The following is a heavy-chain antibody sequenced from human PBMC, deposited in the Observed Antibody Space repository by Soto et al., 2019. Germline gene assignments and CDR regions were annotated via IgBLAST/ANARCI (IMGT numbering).Heavy chain of an antibody. V-gene: IGHV1-46*03. CDR2: INPTSSTT. CDR1: EYTFTTYS. D-gene: IGHD5-12*01. J-gene: IGHJ3*02. Sequence: ASVKVSCKASEYTFTTYSLHWVRQAPGQGLEWMGIINPTSSTTSDAQKFQGRVTMTRDMSTSTVYMELSSLRSEDTAVYYCARYLYRSSCYVRAFDMWGQGTMVTV. CDR3: ARYLYRSSCYVRAFDM.